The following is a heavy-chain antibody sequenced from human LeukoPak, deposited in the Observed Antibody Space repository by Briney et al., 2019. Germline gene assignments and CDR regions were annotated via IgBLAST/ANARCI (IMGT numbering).Heavy chain of an antibody. D-gene: IGHD3-22*01. Sequence: SETLSLTCTVSGGSISSSSYYWGWIRQPPGKGLEWIGSIYYSGSTYYNPSLKSRVTISVDTSKNQFSLKLSSVTAADTAVYYCARNPPPNYYDSSGYYRDAFDIWGQGTMVTVSS. CDR2: IYYSGST. V-gene: IGHV4-39*01. CDR3: ARNPPPNYYDSSGYYRDAFDI. J-gene: IGHJ3*02. CDR1: GGSISSSSYY.